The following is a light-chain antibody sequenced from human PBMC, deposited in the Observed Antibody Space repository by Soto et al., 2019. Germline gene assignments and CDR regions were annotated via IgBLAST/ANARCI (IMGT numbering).Light chain of an antibody. CDR3: QQYNNWPWT. CDR2: DAS. J-gene: IGKJ1*01. V-gene: IGKV3-11*01. CDR1: QSVSSY. Sequence: IVLTQSPVSRSWSPWERASLSVRASQSVSSYLAWYQQKPGQAPRLLIYDASNRATGIPARFSGSGSGTEFTLTISSLQSVDFAVYSCQQYNNWPWTFGQGTKVDIK.